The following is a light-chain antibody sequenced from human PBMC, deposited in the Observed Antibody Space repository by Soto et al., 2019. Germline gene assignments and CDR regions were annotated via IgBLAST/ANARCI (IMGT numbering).Light chain of an antibody. CDR2: GAS. Sequence: ESVLTQSPGTLSLSPGERATLSCRASQSVSSSFLAWYQQKPGQAPRLLIYGASSRATGIPDRFSGSGSGXXXXXXXXXXXPEDFAXYYXQQYGSSPWTFGQGTKVEIK. CDR3: QQYGSSPWT. V-gene: IGKV3-20*01. J-gene: IGKJ1*01. CDR1: QSVSSSF.